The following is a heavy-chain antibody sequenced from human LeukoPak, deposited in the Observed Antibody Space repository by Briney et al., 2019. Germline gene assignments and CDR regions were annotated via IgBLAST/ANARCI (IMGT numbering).Heavy chain of an antibody. CDR1: GYTFTSYG. D-gene: IGHD3-22*01. CDR2: ISAYNGNT. V-gene: IGHV1-18*01. Sequence: ASVKVSCKASGYTFTSYGISWVRQAPGQGLEWMGWISAYNGNTNYAQKLQGRVTMTTDTSTSTAYMELTSLRSDDTAVYYCARGPAYYDSSGYYPTDAFDIWGQGTMVTVSS. J-gene: IGHJ3*02. CDR3: ARGPAYYDSSGYYPTDAFDI.